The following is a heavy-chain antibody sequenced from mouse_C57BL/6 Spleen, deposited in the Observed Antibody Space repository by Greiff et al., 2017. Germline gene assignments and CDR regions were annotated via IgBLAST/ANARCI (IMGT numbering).Heavy chain of an antibody. V-gene: IGHV14-2*01. CDR3: ARDSNPWFAY. CDR2: IDPEDGET. CDR1: GFNIKDYY. Sequence: VQLTESGAELVKPGASVKLSCTASGFNIKDYYMHWVKQRAEQGLEWIGRIDPEDGETKYAPKFQGKATITADTSSNTAYLHVSSLTSEDPAVYYCARDSNPWFAYWGQGTLVTVSA. D-gene: IGHD2-5*01. J-gene: IGHJ3*01.